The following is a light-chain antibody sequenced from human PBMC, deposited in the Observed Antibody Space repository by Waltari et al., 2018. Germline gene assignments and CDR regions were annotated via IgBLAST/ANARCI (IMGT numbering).Light chain of an antibody. CDR1: QSVSSY. V-gene: IGKV3-11*01. J-gene: IGKJ1*01. Sequence: CRASQSVSSYLAWYQQKPGQAPRLLIYEASNRATGIPARFSGSGSGTDFTLTISSLEPEDFAVYYCQQRSNWPPWTFGQGTKVEIK. CDR2: EAS. CDR3: QQRSNWPPWT.